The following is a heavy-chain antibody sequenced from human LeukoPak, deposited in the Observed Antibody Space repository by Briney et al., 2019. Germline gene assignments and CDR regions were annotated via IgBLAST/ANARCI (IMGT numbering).Heavy chain of an antibody. CDR3: ARDTYYYGSGSYTRNFDY. J-gene: IGHJ4*02. Sequence: ASVTVSCTASGGTFSSYAISWVRQAPGQGLEGMGGIITIFGTANYAQTFQGRVTITADKSTSTAYMELSSLRSEDTAVYYCARDTYYYGSGSYTRNFDYWGQGTLVTVSS. CDR1: GGTFSSYA. V-gene: IGHV1-69*06. D-gene: IGHD3-10*01. CDR2: IITIFGTA.